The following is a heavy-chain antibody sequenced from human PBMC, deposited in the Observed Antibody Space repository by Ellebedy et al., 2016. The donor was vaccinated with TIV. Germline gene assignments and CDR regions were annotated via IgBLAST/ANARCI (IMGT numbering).Heavy chain of an antibody. CDR1: GFTFDDYA. Sequence: PGGSLRLSCAASGFTFDDYAMHWVRQGPGKGREWVSGITWNSGGKGYADSVKGRFTISRDNAKNYLYLQMNSLRPEDTALYYCIKDVAAASTGYFQHWGQGTLVTVSS. CDR3: IKDVAAASTGYFQH. J-gene: IGHJ1*01. D-gene: IGHD2-8*02. V-gene: IGHV3-9*01. CDR2: ITWNSGGK.